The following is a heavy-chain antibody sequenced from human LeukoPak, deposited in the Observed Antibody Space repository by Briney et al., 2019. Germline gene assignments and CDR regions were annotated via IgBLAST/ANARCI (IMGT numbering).Heavy chain of an antibody. CDR1: GFTFSSYA. CDR3: AKDLAYCGGDCPGAFDI. Sequence: GGSLRLSCAASGFTFSSYAMSWVRQAPGKGLEWVSSFSVSSGSAYYADSVKGRFTISRDNSKNTLYLQMNSLRAEDTAVYYCAKDLAYCGGDCPGAFDIWGQGTMVTVSS. V-gene: IGHV3-23*01. D-gene: IGHD2-21*01. J-gene: IGHJ3*02. CDR2: FSVSSGSA.